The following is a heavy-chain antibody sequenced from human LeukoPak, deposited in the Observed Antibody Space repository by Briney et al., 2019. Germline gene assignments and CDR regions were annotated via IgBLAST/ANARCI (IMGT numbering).Heavy chain of an antibody. V-gene: IGHV3-33*01. CDR2: IWYDGSNK. J-gene: IGHJ5*02. Sequence: GRSLRLSCAASGFTFSSYGMHWVRQAPGKGLEWVAVIWYDGSNKYYADSVKGRFTISRDNSKNTLYLQMNSLRAEDTAVYYCVRERGWLNDYNWFDPWGQGTLVTVSS. D-gene: IGHD3-22*01. CDR3: VRERGWLNDYNWFDP. CDR1: GFTFSSYG.